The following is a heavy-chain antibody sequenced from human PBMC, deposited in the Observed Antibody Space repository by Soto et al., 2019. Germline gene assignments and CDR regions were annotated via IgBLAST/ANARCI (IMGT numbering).Heavy chain of an antibody. CDR2: ISYDGSNK. CDR3: AKEGGYSSSSTNFDY. CDR1: GFTFSSYG. D-gene: IGHD6-6*01. J-gene: IGHJ4*02. Sequence: QVQLVESGGGVVQPGRSLRLSCAASGFTFSSYGMHWVRQAPGKGLEWVAVISYDGSNKLYADSVEGRFTISRDNSKNTLYLQMNSLRAEDTAVYYCAKEGGYSSSSTNFDYWGQGTLVTVSS. V-gene: IGHV3-30*18.